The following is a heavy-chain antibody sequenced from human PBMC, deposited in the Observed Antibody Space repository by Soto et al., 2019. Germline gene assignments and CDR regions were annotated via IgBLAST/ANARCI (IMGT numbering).Heavy chain of an antibody. V-gene: IGHV1-18*04. CDR3: ARWAPADV. CDR1: AYPLTSYG. J-gene: IGHJ6*02. Sequence: RXSVKVSCKAAAYPLTSYGIGWVRQAPGQGLEWMGWISAYNGNTNYAQKLQGRVTMTTDTSTSTAYMELRSLRSDDTDVYYCARWAPADVWGQRTTVTFSS. CDR2: ISAYNGNT.